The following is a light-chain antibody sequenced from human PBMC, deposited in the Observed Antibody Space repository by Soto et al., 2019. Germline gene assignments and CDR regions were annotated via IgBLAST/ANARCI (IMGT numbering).Light chain of an antibody. CDR2: DAS. CDR1: QSISSW. Sequence: DIQMTQSPSTLSASVGDRVTLTCRASQSISSWLAWYQQKPGKAPNLLIYDASSLESGVTSRVSGCGSGTEFTLTISSLQPDDFATYYCQHYNSYPYTFGQGTKLEIK. CDR3: QHYNSYPYT. J-gene: IGKJ2*01. V-gene: IGKV1-5*01.